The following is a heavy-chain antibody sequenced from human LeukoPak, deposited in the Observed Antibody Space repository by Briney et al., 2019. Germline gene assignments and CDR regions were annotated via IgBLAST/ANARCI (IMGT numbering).Heavy chain of an antibody. D-gene: IGHD5-18*01. Sequence: GGSLRLSCAASGFTVSSNYMSWVRQAPGKGLEWVSYISSRGSTIYHADSVKGRFTISRDNAKNSLYLQMNSLRAEDTAVYYCARHDTAMATDYGMDVWGQGTTVTVSS. CDR2: ISSRGSTI. CDR3: ARHDTAMATDYGMDV. J-gene: IGHJ6*02. CDR1: GFTVSSNY. V-gene: IGHV3-11*01.